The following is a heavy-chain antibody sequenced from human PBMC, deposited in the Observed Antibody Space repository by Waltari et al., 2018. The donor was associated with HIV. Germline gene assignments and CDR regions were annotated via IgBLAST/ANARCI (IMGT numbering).Heavy chain of an antibody. J-gene: IGHJ3*02. D-gene: IGHD3-22*01. V-gene: IGHV4-39*01. CDR2: IYYSGST. Sequence: QLQLQESGPGLVKPSETLSLTCTVSGGSISSSSYYWGWIRRPPGKGLEWIGSIYYSGSTYYNPSLKSRVTISVDTSKNQFSLKLSSVTAADTAVYYCAGIVTYYYDSSGLDAFDIWGQGTMVTVSS. CDR3: AGIVTYYYDSSGLDAFDI. CDR1: GGSISSSSYY.